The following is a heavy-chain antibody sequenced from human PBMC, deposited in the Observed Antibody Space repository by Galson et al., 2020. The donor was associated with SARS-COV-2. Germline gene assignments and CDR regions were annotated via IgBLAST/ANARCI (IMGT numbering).Heavy chain of an antibody. CDR2: IYYSGST. CDR1: GGSISSGGYY. Sequence: SETLSLTCTVSGGSISSGGYYWSWIRQHPGKGLEWIGYIYYSGSTYYNPSLKSRVTISVDTSKNQFSLKLSSVTAADTAVYYCARGEYGEYYFDYWGQGTLVTVSS. D-gene: IGHD4-17*01. V-gene: IGHV4-31*03. J-gene: IGHJ4*02. CDR3: ARGEYGEYYFDY.